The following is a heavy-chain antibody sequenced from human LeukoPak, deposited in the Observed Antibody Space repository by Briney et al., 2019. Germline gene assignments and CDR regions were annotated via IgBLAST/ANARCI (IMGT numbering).Heavy chain of an antibody. V-gene: IGHV3-23*01. CDR1: GFTFSSYA. CDR3: ARGYYYDSSGYFAY. Sequence: PGGSLRLSCAASGFTFSSYAMSWVRQAPGKGLEWVSAISGSGGSTYYADSVKGRFTISRDNSKNTLYLQMNSLRAEDTAVYYCARGYYYDSSGYFAYWGQGTLVTVSS. D-gene: IGHD3-22*01. CDR2: ISGSGGST. J-gene: IGHJ4*02.